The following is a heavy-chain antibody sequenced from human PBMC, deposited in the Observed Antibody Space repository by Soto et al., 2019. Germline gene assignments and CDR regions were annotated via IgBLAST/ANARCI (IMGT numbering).Heavy chain of an antibody. CDR1: GDSIIRSF. V-gene: IGHV4-4*08. CDR2: ISASGIT. CDR3: ARGAGYFSGPDTFDF. J-gene: IGHJ3*01. D-gene: IGHD1-1*01. Sequence: QVQLQESGPGLVKPSETLSLTCVVSGDSIIRSFWGWIRQPPGRGLEWIAYISASGITFSNPSFKSRLSMSVDTSKNEFSLTLTAMTAADTAIYYCARGAGYFSGPDTFDFWGQGTLVTVSS.